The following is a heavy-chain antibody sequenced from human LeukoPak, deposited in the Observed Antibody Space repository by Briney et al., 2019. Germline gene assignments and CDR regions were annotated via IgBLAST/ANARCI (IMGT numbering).Heavy chain of an antibody. V-gene: IGHV1-18*01. CDR1: GYIFTSYG. CDR2: SSYNGNT. CDR3: ARDSLIPPARSLDY. D-gene: IGHD2-2*01. J-gene: IGHJ4*02. Sequence: ASVKVSCKASGYIFTSYGMSWVRQAPGQGLEWMGWSSYNGNTNYAQNLQGRVTMTTGTSTSTAYMELRSLRSDDTAVYYCARDSLIPPARSLDYWGQGTLVTVSS.